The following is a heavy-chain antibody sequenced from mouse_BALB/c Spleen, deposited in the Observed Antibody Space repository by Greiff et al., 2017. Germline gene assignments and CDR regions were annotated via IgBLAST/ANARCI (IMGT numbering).Heavy chain of an antibody. CDR2: IDPETGGT. CDR3: TRWDYYGL. J-gene: IGHJ2*01. D-gene: IGHD1-2*01. V-gene: IGHV1-15*01. Sequence: QVQLQQSGAELVRPGASVTLSCKSSGYTFTDYEMHWVKQTPVHGLEWIGAIDPETGGTAYNQKFKGKATLTADKSSSTAYTELRSLTSEDSAVYYCTRWDYYGLWGQGTTLTVSS. CDR1: GYTFTDYE.